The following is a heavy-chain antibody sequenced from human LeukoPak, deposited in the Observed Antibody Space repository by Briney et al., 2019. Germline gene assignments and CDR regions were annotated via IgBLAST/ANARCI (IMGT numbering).Heavy chain of an antibody. CDR2: TYYSGST. CDR3: ARGPSSFGGVIVAPYYYGMDV. Sequence: PSETLSLTCTVSGGSISSGGYYWSWIRQHPGKGLEWIGYTYYSGSTYYNPPLKSRVTISVDTSKNQFSLKLSSVAAADTAVYYCARGPSSFGGVIVAPYYYGMDVWGQGTTVIVSS. D-gene: IGHD3-16*02. V-gene: IGHV4-31*03. CDR1: GGSISSGGYY. J-gene: IGHJ6*02.